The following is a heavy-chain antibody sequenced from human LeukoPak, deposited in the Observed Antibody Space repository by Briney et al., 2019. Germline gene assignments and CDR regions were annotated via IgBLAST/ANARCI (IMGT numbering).Heavy chain of an antibody. J-gene: IGHJ4*02. CDR2: ISGSGGST. CDR1: GFTFSSYA. D-gene: IGHD1-26*01. Sequence: GGSLRLSCAASGFTFSSYAMSWVRQAPGKGLEWVSAISGSGGSTYYADSVKGRFTISRNNSKNTLYLQMNSLRAEDTAVYYCAKKRGGYNSPSPYYFDYWGQGTLVTVSS. CDR3: AKKRGGYNSPSPYYFDY. V-gene: IGHV3-23*01.